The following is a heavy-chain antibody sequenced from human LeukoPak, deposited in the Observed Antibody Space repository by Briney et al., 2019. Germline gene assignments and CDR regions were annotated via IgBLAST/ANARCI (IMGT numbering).Heavy chain of an antibody. CDR1: GYTFTGYY. CDR3: ARDEYCTNGVCSSWYYFDY. CDR2: INPNSGGT. Sequence: GASVKVSCKASGYTFTGYYMHWVRQASGQGLEWMGWINPNSGGTNYAQKFQGRVTMTRDTSISTAYMELSRLRSDDTAVYYCARDEYCTNGVCSSWYYFDYWGQGTLVTVSS. J-gene: IGHJ4*02. D-gene: IGHD2-8*01. V-gene: IGHV1-2*02.